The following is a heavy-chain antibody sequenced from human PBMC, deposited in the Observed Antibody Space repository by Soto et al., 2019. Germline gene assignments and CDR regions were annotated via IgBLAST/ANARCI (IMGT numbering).Heavy chain of an antibody. V-gene: IGHV4-30-4*01. Sequence: TSETLSLTCTVSGGSISSGDYYWSWIRQPPGKGLEWIGYIYYSGSTYYNPSLKSRVTISVDTSKNQFSLKLSSVTAADTAVYYCALTPKGPGNRYYYYGMDVWGQGTTVTVSS. J-gene: IGHJ6*02. CDR1: GGSISSGDYY. CDR2: IYYSGST. CDR3: ALTPKGPGNRYYYYGMDV.